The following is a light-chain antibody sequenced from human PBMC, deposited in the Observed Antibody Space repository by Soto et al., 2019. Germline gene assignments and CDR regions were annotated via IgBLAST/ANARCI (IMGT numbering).Light chain of an antibody. V-gene: IGLV2-11*01. J-gene: IGLJ1*01. CDR1: SSDVGGYNY. CDR3: CSYAGSYTLYV. Sequence: QSALTQPRSVSGSPGHSVTISCTGTSSDVGGYNYVSWYQQHPGKAPKLMIYDVSKRPSGVPDRFSGSKSGNTASLTISGLQAEDEADYYCCSYAGSYTLYVFGSGTKVT. CDR2: DVS.